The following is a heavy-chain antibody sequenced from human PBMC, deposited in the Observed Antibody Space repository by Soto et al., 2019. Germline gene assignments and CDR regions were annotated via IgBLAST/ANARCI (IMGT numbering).Heavy chain of an antibody. J-gene: IGHJ3*02. D-gene: IGHD3-22*01. CDR1: GGTFSSYA. V-gene: IGHV1-69*13. CDR2: IIPIFGTA. Sequence: SVKVSCKASGGTFSSYAISWVRQAPGQGLEWMGGIIPIFGTANYAQKFQGRVTITADESTSTAYMELSSLRSEDTAVYYCARRGYYYDSSGPTEDAFDIGGQGTMVTV. CDR3: ARRGYYYDSSGPTEDAFDI.